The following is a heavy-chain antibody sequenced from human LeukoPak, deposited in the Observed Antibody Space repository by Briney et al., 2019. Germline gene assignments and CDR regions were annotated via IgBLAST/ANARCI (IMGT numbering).Heavy chain of an antibody. V-gene: IGHV1-69*13. CDR2: IIPIYGRA. J-gene: IGHJ4*02. Sequence: ASVKVSCKASGGSFTSYGISWVRQAPGQGLEWLGKIIPIYGRANYGQKFQGRVTITADELTTTSYMELSSLTAEDMAVYYCAAGGAYEFRDDYWGQGTLVTVSS. CDR3: AAGGAYEFRDDY. CDR1: GGSFTSYG. D-gene: IGHD3-3*01.